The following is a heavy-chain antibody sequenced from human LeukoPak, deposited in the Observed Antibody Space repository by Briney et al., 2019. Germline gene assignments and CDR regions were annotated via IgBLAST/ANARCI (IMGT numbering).Heavy chain of an antibody. D-gene: IGHD3-10*01. V-gene: IGHV3-30-3*01. J-gene: IGHJ4*02. CDR2: VSSDANNK. CDR1: GFIFSNHP. Sequence: GRSLRLSCAASGFIFSNHPMHWVRQAPGKGLEWVAVVSSDANNKWYADSVKGRFTISRDNSKNTLYLQMNSLRAEDTAVYYCAKDGGWFGELFKGFDYWGQGTLVTVSS. CDR3: AKDGGWFGELFKGFDY.